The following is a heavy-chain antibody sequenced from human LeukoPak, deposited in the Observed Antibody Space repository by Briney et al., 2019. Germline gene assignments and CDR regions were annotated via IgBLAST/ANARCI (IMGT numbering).Heavy chain of an antibody. D-gene: IGHD6-13*01. CDR1: GYTFTRHY. Sequence: GASVKVSCKASGYTFTRHYLHWVRQAPGQGLEWMGVIIPGGGSTTFPQKFQGRVTMTRDTSTSTVYMELRGLRSEDTAVYYCARGGGIIEFFDLWGRGTLVIVFS. J-gene: IGHJ2*01. V-gene: IGHV1-46*01. CDR2: IIPGGGST. CDR3: ARGGGIIEFFDL.